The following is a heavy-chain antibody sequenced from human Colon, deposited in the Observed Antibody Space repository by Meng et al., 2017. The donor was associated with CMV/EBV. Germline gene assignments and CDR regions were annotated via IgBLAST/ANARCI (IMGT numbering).Heavy chain of an antibody. Sequence: GESLEISCAVSGITFSSYAMSWVRQAPGKGLEWVSSMSDSGDRIYYADSVKGLFTASRDNSKNTLFLQMNTLRAEDTAVYSCAKDWTFMTTLRTRHDYTPDFWGQGTTVTVSS. V-gene: IGHV3-23*01. D-gene: IGHD4-11*01. J-gene: IGHJ6*02. CDR1: GITFSSYA. CDR2: MSDSGDRI. CDR3: AKDWTFMTTLRTRHDYTPDF.